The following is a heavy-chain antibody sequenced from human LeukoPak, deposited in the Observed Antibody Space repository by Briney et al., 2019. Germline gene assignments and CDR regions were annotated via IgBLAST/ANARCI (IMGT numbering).Heavy chain of an antibody. J-gene: IGHJ5*02. CDR3: ARSQTPYYYGSGSYPNWFDP. V-gene: IGHV4-34*01. Sequence: SETLSLTCAVYGGSFSGYYWSWIRQPPGKGLEWIGEINHSGSTNYNPSLKSRVTMSVDTSKNQFSLKLSSVTAADTAVYYCARSQTPYYYGSGSYPNWFDPWGQGTLVTVSS. CDR1: GGSFSGYY. D-gene: IGHD3-10*01. CDR2: INHSGST.